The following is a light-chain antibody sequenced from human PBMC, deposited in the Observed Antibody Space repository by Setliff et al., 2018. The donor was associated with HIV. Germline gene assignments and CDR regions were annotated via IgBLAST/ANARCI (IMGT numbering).Light chain of an antibody. J-gene: IGLJ1*01. CDR3: QSYDSLSGSRV. CDR1: SSNIGAYE. Sequence: QSVLTQPPSVSGAPGQRITISCTGSSSNIGAYEVHWYQQLPGTAPKLLIYGNNLWPSGVPDRFSVSKSGTSASLAITGLQPEDEGDYYCQSYDSLSGSRVFGTGTKVTVL. CDR2: GNN. V-gene: IGLV1-40*01.